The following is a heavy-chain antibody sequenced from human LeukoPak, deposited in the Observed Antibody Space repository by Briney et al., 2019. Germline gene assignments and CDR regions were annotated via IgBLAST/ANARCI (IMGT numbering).Heavy chain of an antibody. Sequence: GRSLRLSCAASGXTFSSYGMHWVRQAPGKGLEWVAVISYDGSNKYYADSVKGRFTISRDNSKNTLYLQMNSLRAEDTAVYYCAKEGFFDWGQGTLVIVSS. D-gene: IGHD3-3*01. CDR1: GXTFSSYG. CDR2: ISYDGSNK. CDR3: AKEGFFD. V-gene: IGHV3-30*18. J-gene: IGHJ4*02.